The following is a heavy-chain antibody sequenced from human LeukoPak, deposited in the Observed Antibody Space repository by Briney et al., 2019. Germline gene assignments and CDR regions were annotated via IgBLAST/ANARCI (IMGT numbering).Heavy chain of an antibody. CDR3: ARHSAPELSFDY. Sequence: SETLSLTCTVSGGSISSYYWSWIRQPPGKGLEWIGYIYTSGSTNYNPSLKSRVTISVDTSKNQFSLKLSSVTAADTAVYYCARHSAPELSFDYWGQGTLVTVSS. D-gene: IGHD1-26*01. V-gene: IGHV4-4*09. CDR2: IYTSGST. CDR1: GGSISSYY. J-gene: IGHJ4*02.